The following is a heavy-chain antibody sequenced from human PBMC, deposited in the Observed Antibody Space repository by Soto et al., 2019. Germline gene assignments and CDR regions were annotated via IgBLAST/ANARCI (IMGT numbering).Heavy chain of an antibody. Sequence: SVKVSCKASGGTFSSYAISWVRQAPGQGLEWMGGIIPIFGTANYAQKFQGRVTITADKSTSTAYMELSSLRSEDTAVYYCAREQEVRGVMGTGSYAFDIWGQGTMVTVSS. D-gene: IGHD3-10*01. V-gene: IGHV1-69*06. CDR3: AREQEVRGVMGTGSYAFDI. CDR2: IIPIFGTA. CDR1: GGTFSSYA. J-gene: IGHJ3*02.